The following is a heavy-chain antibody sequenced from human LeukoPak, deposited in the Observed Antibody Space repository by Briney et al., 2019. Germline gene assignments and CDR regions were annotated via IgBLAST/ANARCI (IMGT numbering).Heavy chain of an antibody. V-gene: IGHV5-51*01. CDR1: GYSFTSYW. CDR2: IYPDDSDT. J-gene: IGHJ6*02. CDR3: ARQSYYYDSSGYYGMDV. Sequence: GESLKISCQGSGYSFTSYWIGWVRQMPGKGLEWMGIIYPDDSDTRYSPSFQGQVTISADKSISTAYLQWSSLKASDTAMYYCARQSYYYDSSGYYGMDVWGQGTTVTVSS. D-gene: IGHD3-22*01.